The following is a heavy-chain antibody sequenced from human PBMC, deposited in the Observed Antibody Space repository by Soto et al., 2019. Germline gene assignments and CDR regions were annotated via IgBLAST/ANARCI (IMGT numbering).Heavy chain of an antibody. CDR3: ALRRNVVPTGGAFDI. Sequence: QITLKESGPTLVKPTQTLTLTCTLSGFSFSTSGMAVGWIRQPPGKAPECLALIFWDGDKRYSPSLKTRLTLTKDTSENQVVLTMTNMDPVDSGTYYCALRRNVVPTGGAFDIWGRGTEVTVSS. V-gene: IGHV2-5*02. J-gene: IGHJ3*02. CDR1: GFSFSTSGMA. CDR2: IFWDGDK. D-gene: IGHD2-21*01.